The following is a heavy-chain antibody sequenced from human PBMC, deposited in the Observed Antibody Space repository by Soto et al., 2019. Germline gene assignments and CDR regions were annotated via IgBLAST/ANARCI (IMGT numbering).Heavy chain of an antibody. CDR3: ARRPYRYGKGDY. Sequence: SETLSLTCTVSGGSISSSNYYWGWIRQPPGKGLEWIGSIYYSGSTYYSPSLQSRVTISVDTSQNQFSLKLSSVTAADTAVYYCARRPYRYGKGDYWGQGNLVTVSS. J-gene: IGHJ4*02. CDR1: GGSISSSNYY. CDR2: IYYSGST. D-gene: IGHD5-18*01. V-gene: IGHV4-39*01.